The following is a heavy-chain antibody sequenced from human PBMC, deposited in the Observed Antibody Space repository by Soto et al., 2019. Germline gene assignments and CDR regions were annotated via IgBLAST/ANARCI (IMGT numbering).Heavy chain of an antibody. V-gene: IGHV1-69*13. Sequence: SVKVSCKASGGTFSSYAISWVRQAPGQGLEWMGGIIPIFGTANYAQKFQGRVTITADESTSTAYMELSSLRSEDTAAYYCARDIVVVPAAIQGDYYYYGMDVWGQGTTVTVSS. J-gene: IGHJ6*02. CDR2: IIPIFGTA. D-gene: IGHD2-2*02. CDR3: ARDIVVVPAAIQGDYYYYGMDV. CDR1: GGTFSSYA.